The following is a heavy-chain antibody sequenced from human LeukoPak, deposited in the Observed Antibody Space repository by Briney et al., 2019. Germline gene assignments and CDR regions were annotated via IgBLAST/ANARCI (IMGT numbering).Heavy chain of an antibody. CDR1: GFTFSSNG. D-gene: IGHD3-22*01. V-gene: IGHV3-23*01. CDR3: AKTNGYYDL. Sequence: GGSLRLSCAASGFTFSSNGMSWVRKAPGKGLEWVSSTSGSGDKTYYADSVKGRFTISRDNSKSTMYLQMNSLRAEDTAVYHCAKTNGYYDLWGQGTLVIVSS. J-gene: IGHJ4*02. CDR2: TSGSGDKT.